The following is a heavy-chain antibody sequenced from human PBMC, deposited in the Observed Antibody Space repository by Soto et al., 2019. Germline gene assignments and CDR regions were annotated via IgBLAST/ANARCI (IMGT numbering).Heavy chain of an antibody. J-gene: IGHJ5*02. V-gene: IGHV1-69*06. Sequence: QVQLVQSGAEVKKPGSSVKVSCKASGGTFSSYAIGWVRQAPGQGLEWMGGIIPIFGTANYAQKFQGRVTITADKSTSTAYMELSSLRSEDTAVYYCARDYYDSSGEPNWFDPWGQGTLVTVSS. CDR2: IIPIFGTA. CDR1: GGTFSSYA. CDR3: ARDYYDSSGEPNWFDP. D-gene: IGHD3-22*01.